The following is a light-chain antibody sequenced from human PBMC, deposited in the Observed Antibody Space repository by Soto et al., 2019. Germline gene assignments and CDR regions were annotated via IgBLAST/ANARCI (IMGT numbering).Light chain of an antibody. Sequence: GLTQSAATLSLSPGERATLSCRASQGLXSYFAWYEAKPGQAPRFLXACASSMATGSPDRLSGSGSATDFTLTISRLEPEDFAVYYCQQYGSATRSFGGGTKVDIK. CDR1: QGLXSY. J-gene: IGKJ4*01. V-gene: IGKV3-20*01. CDR2: CAS. CDR3: QQYGSATRS.